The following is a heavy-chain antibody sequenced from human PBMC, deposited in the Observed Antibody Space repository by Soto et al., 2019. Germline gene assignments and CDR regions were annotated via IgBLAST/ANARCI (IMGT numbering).Heavy chain of an antibody. CDR2: INGSGGST. Sequence: GGSLRLSCAASGFTFSSYAMSWVRQAPGKGLEWVSAINGSGGSTYYADSVKGRFTISRDNSKNTLYLQMNSLRAEDTAVYYCAVLRYFDWLSSPVFDYWGQGTLVTVSS. CDR3: AVLRYFDWLSSPVFDY. V-gene: IGHV3-23*01. CDR1: GFTFSSYA. J-gene: IGHJ4*02. D-gene: IGHD3-9*01.